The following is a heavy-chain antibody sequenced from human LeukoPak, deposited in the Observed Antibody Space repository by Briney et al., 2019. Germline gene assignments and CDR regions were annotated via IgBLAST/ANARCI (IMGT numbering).Heavy chain of an antibody. Sequence: GGSLRLSCAASGFTFSTYGMHWVRQAPGKGLEWVTFIRYDGGNKYYADSVKGRFTISRDNSKNTLYLQMNSLRAEDTAVYYCARDRVLRQQLVMGYWGQGTLVTVSS. CDR1: GFTFSTYG. V-gene: IGHV3-30*02. CDR3: ARDRVLRQQLVMGY. D-gene: IGHD6-13*01. CDR2: IRYDGGNK. J-gene: IGHJ4*02.